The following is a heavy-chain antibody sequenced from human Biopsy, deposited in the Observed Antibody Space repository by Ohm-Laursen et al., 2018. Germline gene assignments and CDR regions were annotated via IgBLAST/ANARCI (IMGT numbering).Heavy chain of an antibody. CDR2: MNAKMGDT. J-gene: IGHJ5*02. CDR1: GYTFTGYH. V-gene: IGHV1-2*02. CDR3: TRGGYYYDSLAYYYWFDP. Sequence: GASVKVSCKASGYTFTGYHVQWVRQAPGKGLGGMGWMNAKMGDTNYAQKFQGRVTMTRDTSISTAYVDLSSLRSDDTAVYYCTRGGYYYDSLAYYYWFDPWGQGTLVTVSS. D-gene: IGHD3-22*01.